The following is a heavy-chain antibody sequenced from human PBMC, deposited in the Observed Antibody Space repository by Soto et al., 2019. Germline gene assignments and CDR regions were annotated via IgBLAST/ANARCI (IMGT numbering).Heavy chain of an antibody. Sequence: PEQTLSLTCAISGESVSSNTPSWNWIRQSTSTGLEWLGRTYFRSKWYNDYAVSVKSRIIINPDTSNNQFSLQLNSVTPEDTAVYFCAKGDNLGPKTGYAFDPWGQGIMVTVSS. CDR2: TYFRSKWYN. V-gene: IGHV6-1*01. CDR1: GESVSSNTPS. D-gene: IGHD5-12*01. CDR3: AKGDNLGPKTGYAFDP. J-gene: IGHJ5*02.